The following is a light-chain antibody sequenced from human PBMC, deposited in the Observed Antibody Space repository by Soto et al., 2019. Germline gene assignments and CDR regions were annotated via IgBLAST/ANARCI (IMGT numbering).Light chain of an antibody. CDR1: SYNIGAGYD. J-gene: IGLJ3*02. V-gene: IGLV1-40*01. CDR2: NDN. CDR3: ATWDLNLNGWV. Sequence: QSVLTQPPSVSGAPGQRVTIYCTGGSYNIGAGYDVHWYQHLPGTAPRILIYNDNDRPSGVPDRFSGSKSGTSASLAISGLQSEDAADYYCATWDLNLNGWVFGGGTKVTVL.